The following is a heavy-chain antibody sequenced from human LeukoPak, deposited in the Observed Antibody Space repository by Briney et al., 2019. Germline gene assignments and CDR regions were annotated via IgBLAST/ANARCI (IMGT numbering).Heavy chain of an antibody. CDR3: ARVRQQLVLFDY. J-gene: IGHJ4*02. CDR1: GGSISSSSHY. Sequence: PSETLSLTCTVSGGSISSSSHYWGWIRQPPGKGLEWIGSIDDSGNTYYNASLKSRGTISVDKSKNQFSLKLSSVTAADTAVYYCARVRQQLVLFDYWGQGTLVTVSS. CDR2: IDDSGNT. V-gene: IGHV4-39*07. D-gene: IGHD6-13*01.